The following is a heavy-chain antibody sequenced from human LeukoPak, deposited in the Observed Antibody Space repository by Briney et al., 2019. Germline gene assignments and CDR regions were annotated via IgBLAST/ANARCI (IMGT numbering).Heavy chain of an antibody. CDR3: AHSVLAAMSIVP. D-gene: IGHD2-2*01. CDR1: GFSLTSSGVA. CDR2: IYLDVDK. J-gene: IGHJ5*02. V-gene: IGHV2-5*02. Sequence: APTLVKPSQTLTLTCTIYGFSLTSSGVALGWIRQPPGKALEGRALIYLDVDKRYSPPLQSRVSVTKDTSKNQVVLRRANMGPVDTATYYCAHSVLAAMSIVPWGQGTLFTVSS.